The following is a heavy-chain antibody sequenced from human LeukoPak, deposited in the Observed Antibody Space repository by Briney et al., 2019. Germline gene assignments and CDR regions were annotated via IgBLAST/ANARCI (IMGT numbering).Heavy chain of an antibody. J-gene: IGHJ5*02. Sequence: SETLSLTCTVSGGSISSGGYYWSWIRQHPGKRLEWIGYIYYSGSTYYNPSLKSRVTISVDTSKNQFSLKLSSVTAADTAVYYCARAPRNKYSSSFLPNWFDPWGQGTLVTVSS. CDR3: ARAPRNKYSSSFLPNWFDP. CDR1: GGSISSGGYY. D-gene: IGHD6-6*01. CDR2: IYYSGST. V-gene: IGHV4-31*03.